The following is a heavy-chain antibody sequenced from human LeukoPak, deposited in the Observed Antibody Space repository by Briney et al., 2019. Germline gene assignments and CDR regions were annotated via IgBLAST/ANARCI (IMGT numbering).Heavy chain of an antibody. CDR1: GGTFSSYA. CDR2: IIPIFGTA. V-gene: IGHV1-69*01. CDR3: ARDDSGYDDPYYGMDV. D-gene: IGHD5-12*01. J-gene: IGHJ6*02. Sequence: GASVKVSCKASGGTFSSYAISWVRQAPGQGLEWMGGIIPIFGTANYAQKFQGRATITADESTSTAYMELSSLRSEDTAVYYCARDDSGYDDPYYGMDVWGQGTMVTVSS.